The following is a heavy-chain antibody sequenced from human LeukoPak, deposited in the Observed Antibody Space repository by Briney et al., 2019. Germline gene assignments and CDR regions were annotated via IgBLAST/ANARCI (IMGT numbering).Heavy chain of an antibody. D-gene: IGHD2-2*01. V-gene: IGHV1-18*01. J-gene: IGHJ4*02. CDR2: ISGNNDNP. CDR3: ARDGTSTDDY. CDR1: DYAFSNFG. Sequence: ASVKVSCKASDYAFSNFGISWVRQAPGQGLEWMGWISGNNDNPNYGQKFQGRLTVTTDSSTSAACMELRNLRSDDTAVYYCARDGTSTDDYWGQGTLVTVSS.